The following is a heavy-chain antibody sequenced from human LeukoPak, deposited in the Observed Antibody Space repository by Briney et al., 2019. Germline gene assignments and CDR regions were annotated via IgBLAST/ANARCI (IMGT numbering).Heavy chain of an antibody. J-gene: IGHJ4*02. V-gene: IGHV1-8*01. CDR1: RYTFTSYD. CDR2: LSPTSGKT. Sequence: VASLKVSCKASRYTFTSYDISWVRQAPRQRLEWLGWLSPTSGKTGYAQKSQDRVTMTRDTSISTVYIELSSRRSDDTAVYYCSRGEGVVGTLWGQGTLVTVSS. CDR3: SRGEGVVGTL. D-gene: IGHD1-26*01.